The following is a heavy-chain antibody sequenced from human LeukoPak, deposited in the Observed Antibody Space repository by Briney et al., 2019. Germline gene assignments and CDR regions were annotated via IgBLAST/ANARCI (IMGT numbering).Heavy chain of an antibody. V-gene: IGHV3-11*01. CDR2: ISSSGTTI. CDR3: ARRKNYYDSSGYYTIYYFDY. CDR1: GFTFSDYY. J-gene: IGHJ4*02. Sequence: KPGGSLRLSCAASGFTFSDYYMSWIRQTPGKGLEWVSYISSSGTTIYYADSVKGRFTISRDNAKKSLYLQMNSLRAEDTAVYYCARRKNYYDSSGYYTIYYFDYWGQGTLVTVSS. D-gene: IGHD3-22*01.